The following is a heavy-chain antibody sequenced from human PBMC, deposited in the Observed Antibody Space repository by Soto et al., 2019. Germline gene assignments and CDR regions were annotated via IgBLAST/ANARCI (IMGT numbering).Heavy chain of an antibody. V-gene: IGHV1-69*06. D-gene: IGHD6-13*01. CDR1: GGTFSSYA. CDR2: IIPIFGTA. Sequence: QVQLVQSGAEVKKPGSSVTVSCKAAGGTFSSYAISWVRQAPGQGLEWMGGIIPIFGTANYAQKFQGRVTITAAKSTSTAYMELSRLRSEDTAVYYCASEGAIAAAGSGYWFDPWGQGTLVTVSS. J-gene: IGHJ5*02. CDR3: ASEGAIAAAGSGYWFDP.